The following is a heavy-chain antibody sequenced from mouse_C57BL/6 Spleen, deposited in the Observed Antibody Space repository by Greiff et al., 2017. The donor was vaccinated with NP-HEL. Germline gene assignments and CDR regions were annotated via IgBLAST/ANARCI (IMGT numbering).Heavy chain of an antibody. CDR1: GYTFTDYE. CDR2: IDPETGGT. CDR3: TRYVVPYAMDY. D-gene: IGHD1-1*01. V-gene: IGHV1-15*01. J-gene: IGHJ4*01. Sequence: QVQLQQSGAELVRPGASVTLSCKASGYTFTDYEMHWVKQTPVHDLEWIGAIDPETGGTAYNQKFKGKAILTADKSSSTAYMELRSLTSEDSAVYYCTRYVVPYAMDYWGQGTSVTVSS.